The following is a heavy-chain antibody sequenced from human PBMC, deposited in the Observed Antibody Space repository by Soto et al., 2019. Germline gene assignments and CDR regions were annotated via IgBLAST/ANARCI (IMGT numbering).Heavy chain of an antibody. CDR1: GDSVSSKTAT. J-gene: IGHJ2*01. CDR3: ARDGSGFHWYFDL. D-gene: IGHD6-19*01. Sequence: VQLQQSGPGLVKPSQTLSLICAISGDSVSSKTATWNWIRQSPSRGLEWLGRTYYRSKRYNDYAVSVKSRVVITPDTCKHPLSLQLNSVTPDDAAVYFCARDGSGFHWYFDLWGRGTLVTVSS. V-gene: IGHV6-1*01. CDR2: TYYRSKRYN.